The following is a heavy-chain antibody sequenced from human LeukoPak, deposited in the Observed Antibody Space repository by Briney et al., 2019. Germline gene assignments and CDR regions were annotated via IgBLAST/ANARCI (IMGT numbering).Heavy chain of an antibody. J-gene: IGHJ5*02. D-gene: IGHD1-26*01. CDR1: GYSISSGYY. V-gene: IGHV4-38-2*02. CDR2: IYHSGST. Sequence: SETLSLTCTVSGYSISSGYYWGWIRQPPGKGLEWIGSIYHSGSTYYNPSLKSRVTISVDTSKNQFSLKLSSVTAADTAVYYCARSSRSGGSYNWFDPWGQGTLVTVSS. CDR3: ARSSRSGGSYNWFDP.